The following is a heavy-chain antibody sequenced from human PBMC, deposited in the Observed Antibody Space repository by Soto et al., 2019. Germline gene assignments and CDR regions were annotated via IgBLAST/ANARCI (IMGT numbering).Heavy chain of an antibody. V-gene: IGHV4-61*01. D-gene: IGHD4-17*01. CDR3: ARTTAVPNSLRSRYFFDY. J-gene: IGHJ4*02. CDR1: GGSVSDKTYY. CDR2: VYYSGTT. Sequence: PSATLSLTCSVSGGSVSDKTYYWSWIRQPPGKGLEWLGYVYYSGTTNYNPSLKSRVTISVHLSKNQFSLRPSSVTTADPDLYYCARTTAVPNSLRSRYFFDYWGQGTLVTVSS.